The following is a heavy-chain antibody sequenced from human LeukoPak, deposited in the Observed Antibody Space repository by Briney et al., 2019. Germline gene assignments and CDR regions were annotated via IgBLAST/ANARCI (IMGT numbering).Heavy chain of an antibody. CDR3: ARHSGGSSSNQLDY. V-gene: IGHV4-4*09. D-gene: IGHD2-2*01. CDR2: IYTSGST. J-gene: IGHJ4*02. Sequence: SETLSLTCTVSGGSISSYYWTWIRQPAGKGLEWIGYIYTSGSTNYNPSLKSRVTMSVDTSKNQFSLKLSSVTAADTAVYYCARHSGGSSSNQLDYWGQGTLVTVSS. CDR1: GGSISSYY.